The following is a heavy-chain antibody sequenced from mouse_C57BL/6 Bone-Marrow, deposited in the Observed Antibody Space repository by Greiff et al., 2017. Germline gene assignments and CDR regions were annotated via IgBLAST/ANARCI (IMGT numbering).Heavy chain of an antibody. CDR1: GYTFTSYW. Sequence: VQLQQPGAELVKPGASVKMSCKASGYTFTSYWITWVKQRPGQGLEWIGDIYPGSGSTNYNEKFKSKATLTVDTSSSTAYMQLSSLTSGDSAVYYCARLYYGSSYEGDYWGQGTTLTVSS. CDR2: IYPGSGST. D-gene: IGHD1-1*01. J-gene: IGHJ2*01. CDR3: ARLYYGSSYEGDY. V-gene: IGHV1-55*01.